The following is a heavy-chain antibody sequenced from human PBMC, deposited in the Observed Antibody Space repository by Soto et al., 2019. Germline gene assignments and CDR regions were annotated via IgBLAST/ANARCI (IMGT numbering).Heavy chain of an antibody. CDR2: MNPINGAT. CDR3: GRGPSPRAPAGGTPYYYAMDV. J-gene: IGHJ6*02. V-gene: IGHV1-8*02. D-gene: IGHD6-13*01. CDR1: GYDFTAYD. Sequence: QVQLVQSGAEAKQSGASVKVSCKASGYDFTAYDINWVRQASGQGLEWMGWMNPINGATGTARRFQGRVSVSRNTARGEAYLELNSLRSDETADYYCGRGPSPRAPAGGTPYYYAMDVWGQGTTVTVS.